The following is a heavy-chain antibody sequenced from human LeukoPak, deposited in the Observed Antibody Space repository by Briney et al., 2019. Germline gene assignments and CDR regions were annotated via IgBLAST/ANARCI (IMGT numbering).Heavy chain of an antibody. Sequence: PGGSLRLSCAASGFTFSNYAMHWVRQAPGKGLEWVAVISYDGSNKYYTDSVKGRFTISGDSSKNTLYLQMNSLRPEDTAVYYCARDYYDSSGYYYLGAYYYYYYMDVWGKGTTVTISS. V-gene: IGHV3-30*04. CDR3: ARDYYDSSGYYYLGAYYYYYYMDV. J-gene: IGHJ6*03. CDR2: ISYDGSNK. CDR1: GFTFSNYA. D-gene: IGHD3-22*01.